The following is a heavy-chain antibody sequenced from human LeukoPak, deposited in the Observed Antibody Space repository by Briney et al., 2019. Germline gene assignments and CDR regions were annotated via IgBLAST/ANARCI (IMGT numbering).Heavy chain of an antibody. Sequence: ASVKVSCNASGYTFTSYDINWVRQATGQGLEWMGWMNPNSGNTGYAQKFQGRVTMTRNTSISTAYMELSSLRSEDTAVYYCARGPLRFLEWLSVRRESSNWFDPWGQGTLVTVSS. CDR3: ARGPLRFLEWLSVRRESSNWFDP. J-gene: IGHJ5*02. CDR1: GYTFTSYD. D-gene: IGHD3-3*01. CDR2: MNPNSGNT. V-gene: IGHV1-8*01.